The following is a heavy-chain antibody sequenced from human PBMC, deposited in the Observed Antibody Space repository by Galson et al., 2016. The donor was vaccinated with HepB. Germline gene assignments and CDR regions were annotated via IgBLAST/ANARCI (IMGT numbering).Heavy chain of an antibody. CDR2: IDWEDDK. Sequence: PALVKPTQTLTLTCTFSGFSLTTSGMCVNWIRQPPGKALEWLALIDWEDDKYYSTSLKTRLTISKDTSKNQVVLTMTNMDAVDTATYYCTREDTRTNGGMDVWGKGTTVTVSS. V-gene: IGHV2-70*01. J-gene: IGHJ6*04. CDR1: GFSLTTSGMC. CDR3: TREDTRTNGGMDV. D-gene: IGHD5-18*01.